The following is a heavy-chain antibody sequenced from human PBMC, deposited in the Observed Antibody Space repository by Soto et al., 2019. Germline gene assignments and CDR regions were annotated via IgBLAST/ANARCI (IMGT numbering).Heavy chain of an antibody. J-gene: IGHJ4*02. Sequence: QLQLQESGPGLVKPSETLSLTCTVSGGSISSSTYYWGWIRQPPEKGLEWIGSIYYSGSTYYNPSLKSRVTISVDTSKNQFSLKLSSVTAADTAVYYCATPYSSSWYIDYWGQGTLVTVSS. CDR2: IYYSGST. V-gene: IGHV4-39*01. D-gene: IGHD6-13*01. CDR3: ATPYSSSWYIDY. CDR1: GGSISSSTYY.